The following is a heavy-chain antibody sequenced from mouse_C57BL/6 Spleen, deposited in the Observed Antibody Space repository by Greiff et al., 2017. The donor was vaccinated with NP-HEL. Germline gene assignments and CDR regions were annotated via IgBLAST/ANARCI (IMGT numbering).Heavy chain of an antibody. J-gene: IGHJ2*01. Sequence: QVQLKQSGPELVKPGAPVKISCKASRYAFSSSWMNWVKQRPGKGLEWIGRIYPGDGDTNYNGKFKGKATLTADKSSSTAYMQLSSLTSEDSAVYFCARELRYFDYWGQGTTLTVSS. CDR1: RYAFSSSW. D-gene: IGHD1-1*01. CDR2: IYPGDGDT. V-gene: IGHV1-82*01. CDR3: ARELRYFDY.